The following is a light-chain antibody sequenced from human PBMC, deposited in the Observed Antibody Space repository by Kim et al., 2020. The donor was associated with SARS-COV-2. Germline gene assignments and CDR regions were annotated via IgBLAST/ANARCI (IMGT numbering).Light chain of an antibody. CDR1: KLGDKY. CDR2: QDS. CDR3: QAWDSSTAV. Sequence: SYELTQPPSVSVSPGQTASITCSGDKLGDKYACWYQQKPGQSPVLVIYQDSKRPSGIPERFSGSKSGNTATLTISGTQAMDEADYYCQAWDSSTAVFGGGTQRTVL. J-gene: IGLJ2*01. V-gene: IGLV3-1*01.